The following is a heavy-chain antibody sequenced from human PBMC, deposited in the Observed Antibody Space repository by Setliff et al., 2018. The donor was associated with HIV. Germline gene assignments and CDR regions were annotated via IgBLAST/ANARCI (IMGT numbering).Heavy chain of an antibody. CDR1: GGTFRSHE. CDR3: ARDHHSGRGSNFPWYSDL. Sequence: SVKVSCKASGGTFRSHEISWVRQAPGQGLEWMGGIIPIFGTTHYAQKFQGRVTVTADESTSTAYMQLSSLRSDDTAVYYCARDHHSGRGSNFPWYSDLWGRGTLVTVSS. J-gene: IGHJ2*01. V-gene: IGHV1-69*13. D-gene: IGHD1-26*01. CDR2: IIPIFGTT.